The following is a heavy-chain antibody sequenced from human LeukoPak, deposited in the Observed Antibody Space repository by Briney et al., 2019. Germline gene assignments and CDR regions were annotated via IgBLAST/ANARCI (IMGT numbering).Heavy chain of an antibody. CDR1: GYTFTSYG. Sequence: ASVKVSCKASGYTFTSYGISWVRQAPGQGLEWMGWISAYNGNTNYAQKLQGRVTMTTDTSTSTAYMELRSLRSDDTAVYYCARGVGWELLALYYYYYMDVWGKGTTVTVSS. J-gene: IGHJ6*03. D-gene: IGHD1-26*01. V-gene: IGHV1-18*01. CDR2: ISAYNGNT. CDR3: ARGVGWELLALYYYYYMDV.